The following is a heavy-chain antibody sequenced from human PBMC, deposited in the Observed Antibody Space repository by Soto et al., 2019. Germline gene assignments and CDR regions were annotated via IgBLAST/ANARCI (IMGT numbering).Heavy chain of an antibody. Sequence: QVQLVQSGAEVKKPGASVKVSCKASGYTFTSYDINWVRQATGQGLEWMGWMNPNSGNTGYAQKFQGRVTMTRNTSITTAYMVLSSLRSEDTAVYYCGRGSYLIAVAVPYYFDYWGQGTLVTVSS. V-gene: IGHV1-8*01. D-gene: IGHD6-19*01. CDR1: GYTFTSYD. J-gene: IGHJ4*02. CDR2: MNPNSGNT. CDR3: GRGSYLIAVAVPYYFDY.